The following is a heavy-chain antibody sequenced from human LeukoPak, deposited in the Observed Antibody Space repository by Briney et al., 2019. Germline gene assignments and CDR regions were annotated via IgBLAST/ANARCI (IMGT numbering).Heavy chain of an antibody. CDR2: INHSGST. CDR3: VSLRDGWVY. V-gene: IGHV4-34*01. J-gene: IGHJ4*02. D-gene: IGHD5-24*01. CDR1: GGSFSGYY. Sequence: PSETLSLTCAVYGGSFSGYYWSWIRQPPGKGLEWIGEINHSGSTNYNPSLKSRVTISVDTSKNQFSLKLSSVTAADTAVYYCVSLRDGWVYWGQGTLVTVSS.